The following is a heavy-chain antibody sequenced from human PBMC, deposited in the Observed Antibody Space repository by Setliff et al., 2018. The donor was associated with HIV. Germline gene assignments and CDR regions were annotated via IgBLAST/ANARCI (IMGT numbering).Heavy chain of an antibody. CDR1: GFSLTTSGIR. Sequence: SGPTLVNPTQTLTLTCTFSGFSLTTSGIRVTWVRQPPGKALEWLARIDWEDDKFYSTSLKTRLTISKDTSKNQVVLTMTNMGPLDTATYFCARTYGSASKLDYWGPGTLVTVSS. J-gene: IGHJ4*02. CDR3: ARTYGSASKLDY. D-gene: IGHD3-10*01. V-gene: IGHV2-70*04. CDR2: IDWEDDK.